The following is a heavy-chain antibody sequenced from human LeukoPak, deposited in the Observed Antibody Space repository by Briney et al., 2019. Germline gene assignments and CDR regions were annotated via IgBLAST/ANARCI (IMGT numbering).Heavy chain of an antibody. CDR3: ASRKLGNDY. Sequence: SETLSLTCTVSGVSISSSNSYWGWIRQPPGKGLEWIGSIYYSGNTYYNASLKSQVSISIDTSKNQFSLKLNSVTAADTAVYYCASRKLGNDYWGQGTLVTVSS. V-gene: IGHV4-39*07. D-gene: IGHD7-27*01. CDR2: IYYSGNT. J-gene: IGHJ4*02. CDR1: GVSISSSNSY.